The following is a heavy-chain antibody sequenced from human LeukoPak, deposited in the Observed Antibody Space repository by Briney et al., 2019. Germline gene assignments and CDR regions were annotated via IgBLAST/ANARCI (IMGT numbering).Heavy chain of an antibody. CDR3: AKDSALDWLVPRSTVTTLFDY. J-gene: IGHJ4*02. CDR1: GFTFSSYA. V-gene: IGHV3-23*01. CDR2: ICGSCGST. D-gene: IGHD4-17*01. Sequence: GGSLRLSCAASGFTFSSYAVSWVRQAPGKGLEWVSAICGSCGSTYYADSVKGRFTISRDNSKNTLYLQMNSLGAEDTAVYYCAKDSALDWLVPRSTVTTLFDYWGQGTLVTVSS.